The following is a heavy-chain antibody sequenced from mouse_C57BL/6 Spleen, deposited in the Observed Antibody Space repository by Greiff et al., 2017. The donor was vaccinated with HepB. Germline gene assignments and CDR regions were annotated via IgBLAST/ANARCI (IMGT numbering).Heavy chain of an antibody. J-gene: IGHJ4*01. D-gene: IGHD2-1*01. CDR1: GFTFSSYT. CDR2: ISGGGGNT. V-gene: IGHV5-9*01. CDR3: ARPAYGNYVYAMDY. Sequence: DVMLVESGGGLVKPGGSLKLSCAASGFTFSSYTMSWVRQTPEKRLEWVATISGGGGNTYYPDSVKGRFTISRDNAKNTLYLQMSSLRSEDTALYYCARPAYGNYVYAMDYWGQGTSVTVSS.